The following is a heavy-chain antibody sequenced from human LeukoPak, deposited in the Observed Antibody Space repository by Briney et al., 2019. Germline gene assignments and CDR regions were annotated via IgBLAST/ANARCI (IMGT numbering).Heavy chain of an antibody. Sequence: GGSLRLSCAASGFTFSSYAMNWVRQAPGKGLEWVSYISSSVSTIYYADSVKGRFTISRDNAKNSLYLQMNSLRAEDTAVYYCARGYGDYDGDAFDIWGQGTMVTVSS. D-gene: IGHD4-17*01. CDR2: ISSSVSTI. J-gene: IGHJ3*02. V-gene: IGHV3-48*03. CDR3: ARGYGDYDGDAFDI. CDR1: GFTFSSYA.